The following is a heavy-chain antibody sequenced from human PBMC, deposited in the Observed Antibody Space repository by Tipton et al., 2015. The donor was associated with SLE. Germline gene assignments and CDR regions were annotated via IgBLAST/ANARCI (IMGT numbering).Heavy chain of an antibody. D-gene: IGHD3-10*01. V-gene: IGHV4-59*08. CDR1: GGSISSYY. J-gene: IGHJ5*02. CDR2: IYYGGST. Sequence: TLSLTCTVSGGSISSYYWSWIRQPPGKGLEWIGYIYYGGSTNYNPSLKSRVTISVDTSKNQFSLKLSSVTAADTAVYYCARHSRVRGVLKWFDPWGQGTLVTVSS. CDR3: ARHSRVRGVLKWFDP.